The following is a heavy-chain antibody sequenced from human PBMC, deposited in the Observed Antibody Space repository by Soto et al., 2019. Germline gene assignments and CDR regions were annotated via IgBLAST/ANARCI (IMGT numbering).Heavy chain of an antibody. Sequence: SETLSLTCAVYGGSFSGYYWSWIRQPPGKWLEWIGEINHSGSTNYNPSLESRVTISVDTSKNQFSLKLSSVTAADTAVYDSGRGQAYDFCSAYKQKYYFDYWGQGTLVTVSS. CDR1: GGSFSGYY. CDR3: GRGQAYDFCSAYKQKYYFDY. V-gene: IGHV4-34*01. D-gene: IGHD3-3*01. J-gene: IGHJ4*02. CDR2: INHSGST.